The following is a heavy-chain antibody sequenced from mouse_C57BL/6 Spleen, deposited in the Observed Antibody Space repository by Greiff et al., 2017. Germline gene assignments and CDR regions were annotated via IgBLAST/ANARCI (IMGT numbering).Heavy chain of an antibody. V-gene: IGHV1-74*01. CDR3: ARWFPPMDY. J-gene: IGHJ4*01. CDR1: GYTFTSDW. D-gene: IGHD2-3*01. Sequence: QVQLKQPGAELVKPGASVKVSCKASGYTFTSDWMHWVQQRPGQGLEWIGRIHPSASDSNYNQKFKGKATWTVDKSSSTAYMQLSSLTSEDSAVYYCARWFPPMDYWGQGTSVTVSS. CDR2: IHPSASDS.